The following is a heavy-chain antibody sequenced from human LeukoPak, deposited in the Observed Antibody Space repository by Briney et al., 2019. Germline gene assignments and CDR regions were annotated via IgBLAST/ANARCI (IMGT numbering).Heavy chain of an antibody. J-gene: IGHJ5*02. V-gene: IGHV1-69*05. D-gene: IGHD6-13*01. CDR3: ARSESGLASHNWFDP. CDR1: GGTFSSYA. CDR2: IIPIFGTA. Sequence: SVKVSCKASGGTFSSYAVSWVRQAPGQGLEWMGGIIPIFGTANYAQKFQGRVTITTDESTSTAYMELSSLRSEDTAVYYCARSESGLASHNWFDPWGQGTLVTVSS.